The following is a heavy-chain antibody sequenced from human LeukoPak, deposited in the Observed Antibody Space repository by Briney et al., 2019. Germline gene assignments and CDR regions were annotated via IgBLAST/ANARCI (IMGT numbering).Heavy chain of an antibody. J-gene: IGHJ2*01. CDR1: GGSIRSYY. V-gene: IGHV4-59*01. Sequence: SETLSLTCTVSGGSIRSYYWSWIRQPPGKGLEWIAYIYYSGSSNYNPSLKRRVTISVDTSKNQFSLKLSSVPAADTAVYYCARVYYSNSYDYWYFDLWGRGTLVTVSS. CDR3: ARVYYSNSYDYWYFDL. D-gene: IGHD6-13*01. CDR2: IYYSGSS.